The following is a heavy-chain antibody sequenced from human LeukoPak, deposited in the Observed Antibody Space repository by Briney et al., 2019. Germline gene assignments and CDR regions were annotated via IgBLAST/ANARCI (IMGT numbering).Heavy chain of an antibody. CDR1: GFMFSTYS. CDR2: ISSSGNTI. CDR3: ARDTRDAFDI. J-gene: IGHJ3*02. Sequence: GGSLRLSCAASGFMFSTYSMNWVRQAPGKGLEWVSYISSSGNTIYYADSMKGRFTISRDNAKNSLYLQMNSLRAEDTAVYYCARDTRDAFDIWGQGTMVTVSS. V-gene: IGHV3-48*04.